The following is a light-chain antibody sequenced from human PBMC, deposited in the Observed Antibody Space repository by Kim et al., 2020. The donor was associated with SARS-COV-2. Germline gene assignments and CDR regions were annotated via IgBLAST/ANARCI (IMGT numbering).Light chain of an antibody. CDR1: QSISSW. V-gene: IGKV1-5*03. CDR3: QQYNTYPWT. CDR2: RAS. Sequence: DIQMTQSPSTLSASVGDRVTITCRASQSISSWLACYQQRQGKAPKVLIYRASDLEGGVPSRFSGSVSGTEFTLTISSLQPDDFATYYCQQYNTYPWTFGQGTKVDIK. J-gene: IGKJ1*01.